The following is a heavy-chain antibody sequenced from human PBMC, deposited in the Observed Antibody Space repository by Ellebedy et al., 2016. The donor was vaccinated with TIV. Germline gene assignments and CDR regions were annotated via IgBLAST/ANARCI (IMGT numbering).Heavy chain of an antibody. CDR2: TTNRANSYTI. CDR1: GFTFSDHY. V-gene: IGHV3-72*01. CDR3: ARWDSGACRD. Sequence: GESLKISCAASGFTFSDHYMDWVRLAPGKGLEWIGRTTNRANSYTIEYAASVKGRFTITRDDSKNSVYLQMNSLKTEDTALYYCARWDSGACRDWGQGTLVTVSS. D-gene: IGHD2-8*02. J-gene: IGHJ4*02.